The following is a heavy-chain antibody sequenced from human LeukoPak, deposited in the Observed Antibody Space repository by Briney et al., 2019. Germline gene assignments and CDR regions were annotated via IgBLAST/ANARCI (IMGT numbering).Heavy chain of an antibody. CDR3: AKVPTIFGVVSHDY. CDR1: GFTFSSYA. V-gene: IGHV3-23*01. CDR2: ISGSGGST. D-gene: IGHD3-3*01. Sequence: GGSLRLSCAASGFTFSSYAMSWVRQAPGKGLEWVSAISGSGGSTYYADSVKGRFTISRDNSKNTLYLQMNSLRAEDTAVYYCAKVPTIFGVVSHDYWGQGTLDTVSS. J-gene: IGHJ4*02.